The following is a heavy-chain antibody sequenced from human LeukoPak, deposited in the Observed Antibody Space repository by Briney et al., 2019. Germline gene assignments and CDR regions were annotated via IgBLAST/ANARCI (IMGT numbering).Heavy chain of an antibody. CDR2: ISSSSSYI. CDR3: ARDSGYDDWGSYYFDY. V-gene: IGHV3-21*01. Sequence: GGSLRLSCAASGFTFSSYSMNWVRQAPGKGLERVSSISSSSSYIYYADSVKGRFTISRDNAKNSLYLQMNSLRAEDTAVYYCARDSGYDDWGSYYFDYWGQGTLVTVSS. J-gene: IGHJ4*02. CDR1: GFTFSSYS. D-gene: IGHD5-12*01.